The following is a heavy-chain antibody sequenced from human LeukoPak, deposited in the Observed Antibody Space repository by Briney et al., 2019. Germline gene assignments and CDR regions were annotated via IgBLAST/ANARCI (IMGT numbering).Heavy chain of an antibody. J-gene: IGHJ6*03. CDR2: ISSSSSYI. CDR3: ARDSSSWYDYYYYYMDV. Sequence: GGSLRLSCAASGFTFSTFAMIWVRQPPGKGLEWVSSISSSSSYIYYADSVKGRFTISRDNAKNSLYLQMNSLRAEDTAVYYCARDSSSWYDYYYYYMDVWGKGTTVTVSS. D-gene: IGHD6-13*01. V-gene: IGHV3-21*01. CDR1: GFTFSTFA.